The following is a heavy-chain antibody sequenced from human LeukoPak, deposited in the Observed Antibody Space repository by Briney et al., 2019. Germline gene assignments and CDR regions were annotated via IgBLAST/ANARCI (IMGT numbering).Heavy chain of an antibody. J-gene: IGHJ6*03. D-gene: IGHD3-10*01. V-gene: IGHV1-18*01. CDR1: GYTFTSYG. Sequence: ASVKVSCKASGYTFTSYGISWVRQAPGQGLEWMGWISAYNGNTNYAQKLQGRVTMTTDTSTSTAYMELRSLRSDDTAVYYCARIGRRGAPWEPTDYYYYYMDVWGKGTTVTISS. CDR2: ISAYNGNT. CDR3: ARIGRRGAPWEPTDYYYYYMDV.